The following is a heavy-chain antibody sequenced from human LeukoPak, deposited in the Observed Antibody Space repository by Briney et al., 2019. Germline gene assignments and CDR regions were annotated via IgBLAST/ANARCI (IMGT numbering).Heavy chain of an antibody. CDR2: ISGSGGRT. J-gene: IGHJ4*02. CDR3: AKDTYDFWSGYFY. CDR1: GFTFSNYA. V-gene: IGHV3-23*01. D-gene: IGHD3-3*01. Sequence: AGGSLRLSCAVSGFTFSNYAMTWVRQAPGKGLEWVSAISGSGGRTYYADSVKGRFTISRDNSKNTLYLQMNSLRAEDTAVYYCAKDTYDFWSGYFYWGQGTLVTVSS.